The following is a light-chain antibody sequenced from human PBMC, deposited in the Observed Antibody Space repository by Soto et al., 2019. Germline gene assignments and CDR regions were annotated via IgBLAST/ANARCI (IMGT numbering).Light chain of an antibody. CDR3: QHYSNWPPYT. V-gene: IGKV3-15*01. CDR2: GAS. J-gene: IGKJ2*01. Sequence: EIVMTQSPATLSVSPGERATLSCRASQSVSLNLAWYQQKPGQAPRLLIYGASTRATDVPARFSGSASGTEFTLTISSLQSEDFAVYYCQHYSNWPPYTFGQGTKLEIK. CDR1: QSVSLN.